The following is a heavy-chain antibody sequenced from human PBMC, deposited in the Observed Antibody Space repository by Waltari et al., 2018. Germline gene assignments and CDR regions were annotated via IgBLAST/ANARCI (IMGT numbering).Heavy chain of an antibody. J-gene: IGHJ1*01. CDR3: SRDVQGDGYDSYFKH. CDR2: SRDKANSVTT. D-gene: IGHD5-12*01. V-gene: IGHV3-49*04. CDR1: GFKFGDYA. Sequence: EVQLVESGGGLVQPGRSLRLYCSASGFKFGDYAMNWVRQAPGKGRGGVGLSRDKANSVTTEYAAAVKGRFTISRDDSKSTTYLQMSSLKTEDTAVYYCSRDVQGDGYDSYFKHWGQGTLVTVSS.